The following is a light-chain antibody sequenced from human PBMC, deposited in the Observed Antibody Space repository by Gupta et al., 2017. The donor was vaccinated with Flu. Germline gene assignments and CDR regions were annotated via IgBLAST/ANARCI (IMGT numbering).Light chain of an antibody. CDR2: EVT. V-gene: IGLV2-14*01. CDR3: GSYTSSSTYV. CDR1: SSDIGGYNY. Sequence: QSALTQPASVSVSPGHSITISCTGTSSDIGGYNYVSWYQQHPGKAPKLMIFEVTNRPSGVSNRFSGSKSGNTASLTISGLQAEDEADYFCGSYTSSSTYVFGGGTKLTVL. J-gene: IGLJ7*01.